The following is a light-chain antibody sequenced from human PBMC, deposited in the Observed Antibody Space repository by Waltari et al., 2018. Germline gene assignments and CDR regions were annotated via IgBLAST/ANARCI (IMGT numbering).Light chain of an antibody. V-gene: IGKV3-20*01. CDR1: HSVTNSY. J-gene: IGKJ1*01. Sequence: ILLTQSPGTLSLSPGDRATLSCRASHSVTNSYLAWYHQKSGQAPRFLIFGASNRATGIPDRFSGSESGTDFTLTISRLEPEDVGVYYCQQYGTSRTFGQGTKVEIK. CDR3: QQYGTSRT. CDR2: GAS.